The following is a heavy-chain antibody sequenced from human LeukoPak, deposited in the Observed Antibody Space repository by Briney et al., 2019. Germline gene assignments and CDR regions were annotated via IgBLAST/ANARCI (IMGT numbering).Heavy chain of an antibody. D-gene: IGHD3-22*01. Sequence: PSETLSLTCAVYGGSFSGYHWGWVRQPPGKGLEWVASIYYTGTTYYNPSLKSRLTISVDTSKSQFPLGLSSVTAADTAVYYCARIPYYYDSTVPRWAFDVWDQGTMVTVSS. CDR1: GGSFSGYH. CDR3: ARIPYYYDSTVPRWAFDV. CDR2: IYYTGTT. V-gene: IGHV4-34*01. J-gene: IGHJ3*01.